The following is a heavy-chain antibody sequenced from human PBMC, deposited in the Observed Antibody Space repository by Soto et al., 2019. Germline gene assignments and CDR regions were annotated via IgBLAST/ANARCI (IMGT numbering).Heavy chain of an antibody. J-gene: IGHJ4*02. Sequence: PGGSLRLSCAASGFTFSSYWMHWVRQAPGKGLVWVSRINSDGSSTSYADSAKGRFTISRDNSKNTLYPQMNSLRAEDTAVYYCAKDGMDSSSWYANYYFDSWGQGSLVTVPQ. CDR2: INSDGSST. D-gene: IGHD6-13*01. CDR3: AKDGMDSSSWYANYYFDS. V-gene: IGHV3-74*01. CDR1: GFTFSSYW.